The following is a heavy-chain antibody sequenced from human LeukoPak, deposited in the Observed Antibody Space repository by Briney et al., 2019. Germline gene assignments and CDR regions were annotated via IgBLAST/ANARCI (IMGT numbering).Heavy chain of an antibody. CDR3: AKASTTVTTVDVFDY. CDR2: ISGSGGST. D-gene: IGHD4-17*01. Sequence: GGSLRLSCAASGFTFSSYAMSWVRQAPGKGLEWVSAISGSGGSTYYADSVKGRFTISRDNSKNTLYLQMNSLRAEGTAVYYCAKASTTVTTVDVFDYWGQGTLVTVSS. CDR1: GFTFSSYA. V-gene: IGHV3-23*01. J-gene: IGHJ4*02.